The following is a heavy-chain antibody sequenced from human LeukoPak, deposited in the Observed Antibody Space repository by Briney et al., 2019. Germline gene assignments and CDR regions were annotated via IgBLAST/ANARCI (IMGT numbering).Heavy chain of an antibody. CDR3: ARTLEDSSGPFDY. V-gene: IGHV3-21*04. CDR1: GFTFSSYS. J-gene: IGHJ4*02. D-gene: IGHD3-22*01. Sequence: PGGSLRLSCAASGFTFSSYSMNWVRQAPGKGLEWVSSISSSSSYIYYADSVKGRFTISRDNAKNSLYLQMNSLRAEDTAVYYCARTLEDSSGPFDYWGQGTLVTVSS. CDR2: ISSSSSYI.